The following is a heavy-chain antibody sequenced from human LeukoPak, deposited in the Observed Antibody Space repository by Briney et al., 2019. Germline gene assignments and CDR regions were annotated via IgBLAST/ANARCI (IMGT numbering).Heavy chain of an antibody. Sequence: PSETLSLTCAVYGGSFSGYYWSWIRQPPGKGLEWVSYISKSDSTTYYADTVKGRFTISRDSAKKSVYLYMNSLRAEDTAVYYCASAVAAPDQDPPFDYWGQGTLVTVSS. J-gene: IGHJ4*02. CDR1: GGSFSGYY. CDR3: ASAVAAPDQDPPFDY. D-gene: IGHD6-25*01. CDR2: ISKSDSTT. V-gene: IGHV3-11*01.